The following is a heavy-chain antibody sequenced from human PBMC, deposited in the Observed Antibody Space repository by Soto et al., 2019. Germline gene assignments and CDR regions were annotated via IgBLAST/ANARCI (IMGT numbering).Heavy chain of an antibody. D-gene: IGHD2-8*01. CDR1: GDTFTTNS. J-gene: IGHJ4*02. CDR2: IIPVVGTT. Sequence: QVQLVQSGAEVKKPGSSVKVSCKASGDTFTTNSLNWVRLAPGQGLEWMGGIIPVVGTTKYAQKYQDRVTITGDKSTNTAYMELSSLISDDTAVYYCARGLLYATTYFDYWGQGTPVTASS. V-gene: IGHV1-69*06. CDR3: ARGLLYATTYFDY.